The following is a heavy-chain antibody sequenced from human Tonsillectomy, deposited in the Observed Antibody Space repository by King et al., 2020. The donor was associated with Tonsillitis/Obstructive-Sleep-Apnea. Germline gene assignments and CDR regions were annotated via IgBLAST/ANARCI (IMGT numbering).Heavy chain of an antibody. J-gene: IGHJ3*02. V-gene: IGHV3-7*03. CDR3: ARDQFITMIVVVSYEAFDI. D-gene: IGHD3-22*01. Sequence: VQLVESGGGLVQPGGSLRLSCAASGFTFKTYWMTWVRQAPGKGLEWVASIKQDGSEKYYVDSVKGRFTISRDNAKNSLYLQMNSLRAEDTAVYYCARDQFITMIVVVSYEAFDIWGQGTMVTVSS. CDR1: GFTFKTYW. CDR2: IKQDGSEK.